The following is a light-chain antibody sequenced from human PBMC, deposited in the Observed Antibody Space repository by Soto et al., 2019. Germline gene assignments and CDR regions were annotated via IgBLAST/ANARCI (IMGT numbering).Light chain of an antibody. Sequence: IQMTQSPSSLSASVGDRVTITCQASQDISNYLNWDQQKPGKATKLLLYDASNLETGVPSRFSGSGSGTDFAFSISSLKPEDIATYDCQQYDKLPLTFGPGTKVYSK. V-gene: IGKV1-33*01. CDR1: QDISNY. J-gene: IGKJ3*01. CDR2: DAS. CDR3: QQYDKLPLT.